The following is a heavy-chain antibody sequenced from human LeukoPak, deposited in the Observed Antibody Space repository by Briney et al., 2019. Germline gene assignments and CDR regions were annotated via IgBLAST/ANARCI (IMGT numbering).Heavy chain of an antibody. CDR1: GFTFSNYW. D-gene: IGHD5-24*01. V-gene: IGHV3-7*03. CDR2: IKQDGSEK. J-gene: IGHJ5*02. CDR3: ARASDPWLQLT. Sequence: GGSLRLSCAASGFTFSNYWMIWVRQAPGDGLEWVGNIKQDGSEKRYADSVRGRYSISRDNAQTSLYLQMNSLRAEDTAVYYCARASDPWLQLTWGQGTLVTVSS.